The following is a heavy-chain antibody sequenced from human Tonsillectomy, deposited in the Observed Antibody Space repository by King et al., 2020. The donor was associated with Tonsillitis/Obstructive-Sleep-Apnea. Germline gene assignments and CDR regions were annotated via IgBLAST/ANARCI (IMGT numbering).Heavy chain of an antibody. V-gene: IGHV1-18*01. J-gene: IGHJ5*02. CDR3: ARDLVPAAKQGDWFDP. CDR2: ISAYNGNT. CDR1: GYTFTSYG. D-gene: IGHD2-2*01. Sequence: QLVQSGAEVKTPGASVKVSCKASGYTFTSYGISWVRQAPGQGLEWMGWISAYNGNTNYAQKLQGRVTMTTDTSTSTAYMELRSLRSADTAVYYCARDLVPAAKQGDWFDPWGQGTLVTVSS.